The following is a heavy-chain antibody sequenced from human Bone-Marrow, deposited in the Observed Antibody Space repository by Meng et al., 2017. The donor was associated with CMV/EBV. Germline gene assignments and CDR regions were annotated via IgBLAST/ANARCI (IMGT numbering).Heavy chain of an antibody. D-gene: IGHD2-2*02. J-gene: IGHJ5*02. CDR3: ARGPRYYCSSTSCYTLDNWFDP. CDR1: GGSFSGYY. V-gene: IGHV4-34*01. CDR2: INHSGST. Sequence: SQTPSLTCAVYGGSFSGYYWSWIRQPPGKGLEWIGEINHSGSTNYNPSLKSRVTISVDTSKNQFSLKLSSVTAADTAVYYCARGPRYYCSSTSCYTLDNWFDPWGQGTLVTVSS.